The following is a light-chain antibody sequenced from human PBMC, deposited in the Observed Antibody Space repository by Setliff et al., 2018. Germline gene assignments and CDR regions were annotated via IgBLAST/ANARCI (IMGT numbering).Light chain of an antibody. J-gene: IGLJ2*01. CDR2: DDA. CDR3: QMWDPSSDHPV. CDR1: DFVSAS. V-gene: IGLV3-21*03. Sequence: SYELTQPPSVSMAPGKTAAITCGGSDFVSASVHWYQHKPGQAPVLVVYDDAARPSGIPERFSGSTSGHTATLTISRVEAGDEADYYCQMWDPSSDHPVFGGGTQLTV.